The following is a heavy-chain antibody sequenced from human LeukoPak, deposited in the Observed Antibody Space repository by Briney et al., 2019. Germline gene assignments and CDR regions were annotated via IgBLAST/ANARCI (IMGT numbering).Heavy chain of an antibody. Sequence: GGSLRLSCAASGFTFRRYTMNWVRQAPGKGLEWVASISSSTAYLYYAESLRGRFTVSRDNTQSVLYPQMSSLGAEDTAVYYCAREGLLTRLSSSDAFDVWGQGTRVTVSS. CDR3: AREGLLTRLSSSDAFDV. CDR2: ISSSTAYL. D-gene: IGHD4-11*01. J-gene: IGHJ3*01. V-gene: IGHV3-21*06. CDR1: GFTFRRYT.